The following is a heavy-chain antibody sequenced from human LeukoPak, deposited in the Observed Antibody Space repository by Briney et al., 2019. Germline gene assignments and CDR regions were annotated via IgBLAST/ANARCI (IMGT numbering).Heavy chain of an antibody. CDR2: INHSGST. CDR1: GGSFSGYY. D-gene: IGHD5-24*01. J-gene: IGHJ4*02. CDR3: ARREGNQLDY. Sequence: PSETLSLTCAVYGGSFSGYYWSWIRQPPGKGLEWIGEINHSGSTNYNPSLKSRVTISVDTSKNQFSLKLSSVTAADTAAYYCARREGNQLDYWGQGTLVTVSS. V-gene: IGHV4-34*01.